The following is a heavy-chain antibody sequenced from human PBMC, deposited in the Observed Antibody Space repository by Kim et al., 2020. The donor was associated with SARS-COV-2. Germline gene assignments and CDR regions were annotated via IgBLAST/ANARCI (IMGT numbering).Heavy chain of an antibody. CDR1: GFTFSSYA. Sequence: GGSLRLSCAASGFTFSSYAMHWVRQAPGKGLEYVSAISSNGGSTYYANSVKGRFTISRDNSKNTLYLQMGSLRAEDMAVYYCARDSSPTYYYDSSGLSPRLRHNPWWDYWGQGTLVTVSS. J-gene: IGHJ4*02. CDR2: ISSNGGST. V-gene: IGHV3-64*01. D-gene: IGHD3-22*01. CDR3: ARDSSPTYYYDSSGLSPRLRHNPWWDY.